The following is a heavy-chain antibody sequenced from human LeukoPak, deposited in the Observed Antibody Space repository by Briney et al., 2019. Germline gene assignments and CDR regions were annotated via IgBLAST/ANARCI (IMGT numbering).Heavy chain of an antibody. Sequence: GGSLRLSCAASGFTFSSYAMSWVRQAPGKGLEWVSAISGSGGSTYYADSVKGRFTISRDNSKNTQYLQMNSLRAEDTAVYYCAKDPSWSGYFDYWGQGILVTVSS. D-gene: IGHD6-13*01. CDR2: ISGSGGST. CDR1: GFTFSSYA. V-gene: IGHV3-23*01. J-gene: IGHJ4*02. CDR3: AKDPSWSGYFDY.